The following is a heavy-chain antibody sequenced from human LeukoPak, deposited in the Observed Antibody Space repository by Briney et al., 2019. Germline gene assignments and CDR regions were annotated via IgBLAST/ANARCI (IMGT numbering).Heavy chain of an antibody. V-gene: IGHV1-2*02. D-gene: IGHD1-14*01. CDR2: INPNSGGT. CDR3: ARGDTRGAGSYYYYYNIDV. CDR1: GYTFTGYY. J-gene: IGHJ6*03. Sequence: ASVKVSCKASGYTFTGYYMHWVRQAPGQGLEWMGWINPNSGGTNYAQKFQGRVTMTRDTSISTAYMELSRLRSDDTAVYYCARGDTRGAGSYYYYYNIDVWGKGTTVTVSS.